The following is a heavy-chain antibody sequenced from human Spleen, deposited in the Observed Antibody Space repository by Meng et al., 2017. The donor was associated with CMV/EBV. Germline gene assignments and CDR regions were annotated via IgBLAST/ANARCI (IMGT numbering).Heavy chain of an antibody. V-gene: IGHV4-59*01. D-gene: IGHD3-3*01. Sequence: SETLSLTCTVSGDSISSYYWNWIRQSPGKGLEWIGYIPNNGRTNYNPSLKSRVTISVDTSKNHFSLKLTSVTAADTAVYYCARTKYYDFWSGYYPLLDAFDIWGQGTKVTVSS. CDR3: ARTKYYDFWSGYYPLLDAFDI. CDR1: GDSISSYY. CDR2: IPNNGRT. J-gene: IGHJ3*02.